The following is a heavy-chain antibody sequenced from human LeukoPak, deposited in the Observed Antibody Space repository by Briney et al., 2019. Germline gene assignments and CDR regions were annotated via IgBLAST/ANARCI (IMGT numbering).Heavy chain of an antibody. J-gene: IGHJ4*02. Sequence: GGSLRLSRAASGFIFSDHWMHWVRQAPGKGLVWLSRINNDGSSTIYADSVKGRFTFSRDNAENTLFLEMSSLRVEDTAVYYCVRERNNFWSGHHSIFDSWGQGTLVTVSS. CDR3: VRERNNFWSGHHSIFDS. V-gene: IGHV3-74*01. D-gene: IGHD3-3*01. CDR1: GFIFSDHW. CDR2: INNDGSST.